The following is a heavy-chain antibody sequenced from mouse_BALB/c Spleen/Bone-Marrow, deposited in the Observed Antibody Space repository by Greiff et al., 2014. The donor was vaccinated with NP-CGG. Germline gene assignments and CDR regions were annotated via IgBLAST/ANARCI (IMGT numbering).Heavy chain of an antibody. V-gene: IGHV7-3*02. CDR1: GFTFTDYF. J-gene: IGHJ2*01. D-gene: IGHD5-1*01. CDR3: ARDYSGYFDF. Sequence: VQLKDSGGGLVQPGGSLRLSCTTSGFTFTDYFMTWVRQPPGKALEWLGFIRNKPNGYTTEYNPSVKGRFTISRDNSQGILYLQMNTLRAEDSAIYYCARDYSGYFDFWGQGTTLTVSS. CDR2: IRNKPNGYTT.